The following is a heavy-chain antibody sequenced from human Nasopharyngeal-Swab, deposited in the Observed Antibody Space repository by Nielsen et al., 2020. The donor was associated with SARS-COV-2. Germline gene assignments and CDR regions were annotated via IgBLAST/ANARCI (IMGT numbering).Heavy chain of an antibody. CDR2: ISHSSSQT. J-gene: IGHJ6*04. V-gene: IGHV3-11*06. D-gene: IGHD2-15*01. Sequence: WIRQPPGKGLEWASYISHSSSQTNYADSVKGRFTISRDNAKKTLYLQMNSLRAEDTAVYYCVRLLDVWGKGTTVTVSS. CDR3: VRLLDV.